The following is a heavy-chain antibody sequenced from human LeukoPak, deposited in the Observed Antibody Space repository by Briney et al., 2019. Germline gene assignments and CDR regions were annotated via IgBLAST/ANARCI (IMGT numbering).Heavy chain of an antibody. J-gene: IGHJ4*02. CDR1: GYTFTSYG. CDR3: ARVSRIVVVPAAMGRLDY. D-gene: IGHD2-2*01. CDR2: ISAYNGNT. V-gene: IGHV1-18*01. Sequence: ASVKVSCKASGYTFTSYGISWVRQAPGQGLEWMGWISAYNGNTNYAQKLQGRVTMTRDTSISTAYMELSRLRSDDTAVYYCARVSRIVVVPAAMGRLDYWGQGTLVTVSS.